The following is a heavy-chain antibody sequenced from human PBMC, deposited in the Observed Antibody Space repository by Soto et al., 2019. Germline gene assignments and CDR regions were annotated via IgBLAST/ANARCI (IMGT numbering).Heavy chain of an antibody. Sequence: ASVKVSCKASGGTFSSYTISWVRQAPGQGLEWMGRIIPILGIANYAQKFQGRVTITADKSTSTAYMELSSLRSEDTAVYYCARVPYPYMYSNYEGWFDPWGQGTLVTVSS. CDR3: ARVPYPYMYSNYEGWFDP. J-gene: IGHJ5*02. V-gene: IGHV1-69*02. CDR2: IIPILGIA. CDR1: GGTFSSYT. D-gene: IGHD4-4*01.